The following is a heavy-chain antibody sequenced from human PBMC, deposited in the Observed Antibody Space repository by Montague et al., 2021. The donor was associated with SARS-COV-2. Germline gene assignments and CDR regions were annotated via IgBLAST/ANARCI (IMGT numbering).Heavy chain of an antibody. CDR2: ISYDGDKT. J-gene: IGHJ4*02. V-gene: IGHV3-74*01. CDR1: GFTFSNYC. D-gene: IGHD2-8*02. Sequence: SLRLSCAASGFTFSNYCMHWVRQAPGKGLAWVSRISYDGDKTYYADSVKGRFTISRDNTKNTLYLQMNSLRAEDTAVYYCVRDMYWAMDHWGQGTMVTVSS. CDR3: VRDMYWAMDH.